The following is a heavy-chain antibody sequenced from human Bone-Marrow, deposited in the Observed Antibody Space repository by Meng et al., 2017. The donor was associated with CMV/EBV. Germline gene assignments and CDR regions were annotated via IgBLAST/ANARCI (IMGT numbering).Heavy chain of an antibody. D-gene: IGHD3-3*01. CDR2: IRSKAYGETT. CDR3: TRFPQDFWSGYSYVVY. J-gene: IGHJ4*02. Sequence: GGSLRLSCTTSGFTFGDYAMTWVRQAPGKGLEWVGFIRSKAYGETTEYAASVKGRFTMSRDDSKSIAYLQMDGLKTEDTAVYYCTRFPQDFWSGYSYVVYWGQGTLVTISS. V-gene: IGHV3-49*04. CDR1: GFTFGDYA.